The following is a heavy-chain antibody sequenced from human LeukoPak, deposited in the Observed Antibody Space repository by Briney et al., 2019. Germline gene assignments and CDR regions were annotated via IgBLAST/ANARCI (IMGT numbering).Heavy chain of an antibody. J-gene: IGHJ4*02. CDR3: ARGLGDYNTDWFPVSGY. CDR2: MNPGSGDT. D-gene: IGHD3-9*01. Sequence: ASVKVSCKAPGYTFTTHDLTWVRQATGQGLEWMGWMNPGSGDTAYAQKFQGRVTMTRDTSMSTAYMELSSLGSEDTAIYYCARGLGDYNTDWFPVSGYWGQGTPVTVSS. CDR1: GYTFTTHD. V-gene: IGHV1-8*01.